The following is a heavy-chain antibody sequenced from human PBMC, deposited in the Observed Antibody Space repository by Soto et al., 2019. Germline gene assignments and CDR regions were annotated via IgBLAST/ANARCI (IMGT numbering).Heavy chain of an antibody. D-gene: IGHD3-22*01. V-gene: IGHV1-69*13. J-gene: IGHJ3*02. Sequence: SVKVSCKASGGTFISYAISWVRQAPGQGLEWMGGIIPIFGTANYAQKFQGRVTITADESTSTAYMELSSLRSEDTAVYYCARAGYYYDSSGYPNDAFDIWGQGTMVTVSS. CDR3: ARAGYYYDSSGYPNDAFDI. CDR2: IIPIFGTA. CDR1: GGTFISYA.